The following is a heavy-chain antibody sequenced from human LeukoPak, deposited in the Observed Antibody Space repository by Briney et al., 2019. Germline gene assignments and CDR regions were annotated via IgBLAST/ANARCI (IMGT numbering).Heavy chain of an antibody. CDR2: IYYSGST. J-gene: IGHJ4*02. CDR3: ARDPDGSGWSFFDY. V-gene: IGHV4-59*01. Sequence: SETLSLTCTVSGGSISSYYWSWIRQPPGKGLEWIGYIYYSGSTNYNPSLKSRVTISVDTSKNQFSLKLSSVTAADTAVYYCARDPDGSGWSFFDYWGQGTLVTVSS. CDR1: GGSISSYY. D-gene: IGHD6-19*01.